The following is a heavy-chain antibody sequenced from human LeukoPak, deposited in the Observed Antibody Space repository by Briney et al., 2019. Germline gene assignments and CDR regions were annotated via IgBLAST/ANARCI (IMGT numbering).Heavy chain of an antibody. V-gene: IGHV3-23*01. D-gene: IGHD2-15*01. Sequence: GGSLRLSCAASGLTFSSYPMSWVRQAPGKGLEWVAGTSGSGGSTYYAGSVKGRFTISRDNSKNTLYLQMNSLRVEDTAVYYCAKNGGSQCYSHLDSWGQGTLVTVSS. J-gene: IGHJ4*02. CDR3: AKNGGSQCYSHLDS. CDR2: TSGSGGST. CDR1: GLTFSSYP.